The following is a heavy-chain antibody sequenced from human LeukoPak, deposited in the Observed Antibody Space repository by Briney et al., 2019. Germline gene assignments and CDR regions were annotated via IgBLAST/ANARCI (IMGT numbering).Heavy chain of an antibody. V-gene: IGHV3-7*01. CDR1: GFTFSSYS. Sequence: PGGSLRLSCAASGFTFSSYSMNWVRQAPGKGLEWVANIKQDGSEKYYVDSVKGRFTISRDNAKNSLYLQMNSLRAEDTAVYYCARAIILGVYYGDYVPYFDYWGQGTLVTVSS. J-gene: IGHJ4*02. D-gene: IGHD4-17*01. CDR3: ARAIILGVYYGDYVPYFDY. CDR2: IKQDGSEK.